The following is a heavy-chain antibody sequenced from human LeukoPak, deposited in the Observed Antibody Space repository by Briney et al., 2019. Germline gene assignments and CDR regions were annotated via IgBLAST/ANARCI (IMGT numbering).Heavy chain of an antibody. CDR2: IYHSGST. J-gene: IGHJ5*02. CDR3: ARDSRYSSSHRRQLYTWFDP. Sequence: SETLSLTCAVSGGSISSGGYSWSWIRQPPGKGLEGIGYIYHSGSTFYNPSLKSRVTISVDRSKNQFSLKLSSVTAADTAVYYCARDSRYSSSHRRQLYTWFDPWGQRTLVTVSS. CDR1: GGSISSGGYS. V-gene: IGHV4-30-2*01. D-gene: IGHD6-6*01.